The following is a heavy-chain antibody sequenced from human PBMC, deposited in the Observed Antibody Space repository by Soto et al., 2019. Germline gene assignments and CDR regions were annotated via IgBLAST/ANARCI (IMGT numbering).Heavy chain of an antibody. V-gene: IGHV4-31*03. Sequence: SETLSLTCTVSGGSISSGGYYWSWIRQHPGKGLEWIGYIYYSGSTYYNPSLKSRVTMSLDTSKNQFSLKLSSVTAADTAVYYCARDWSLDYWGQGTLVTVSS. CDR3: ARDWSLDY. CDR1: GGSISSGGYY. J-gene: IGHJ4*02. CDR2: IYYSGST.